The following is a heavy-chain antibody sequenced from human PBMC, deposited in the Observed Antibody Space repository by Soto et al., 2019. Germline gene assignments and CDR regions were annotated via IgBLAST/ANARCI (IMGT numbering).Heavy chain of an antibody. V-gene: IGHV3-15*01. CDR1: VFTFSNAW. J-gene: IGHJ1*01. Sequence: GPLRLSCAASVFTFSNAWMSWVRQAPGKGLEWVGRIKSETDGGTTDYAAPVKGRFTISRDDSKNTLSLQMNSLKTEDTAVYYCTTARGTYGVEYFQHWGQGTLVTVSS. CDR3: TTARGTYGVEYFQH. D-gene: IGHD4-17*01. CDR2: IKSETDGGTT.